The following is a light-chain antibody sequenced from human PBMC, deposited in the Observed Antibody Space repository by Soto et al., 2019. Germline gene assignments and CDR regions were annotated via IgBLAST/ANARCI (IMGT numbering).Light chain of an antibody. J-gene: IGKJ2*01. V-gene: IGKV3-20*01. CDR3: HQYGTSPQT. CDR1: QTVSNSR. CDR2: GAS. Sequence: EIVLTQSPGTLSLSPGERTTLSCRANQTVSNSRLAWYQQKPGQAPRVLIYGASSRATGIPDRFSGSGFGTDFTLTISRLEAEDFAMYYCHQYGTSPQTFGQGTKLEIK.